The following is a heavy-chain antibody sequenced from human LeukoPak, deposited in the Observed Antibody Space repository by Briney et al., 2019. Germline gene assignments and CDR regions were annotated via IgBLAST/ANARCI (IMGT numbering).Heavy chain of an antibody. V-gene: IGHV3-9*01. CDR2: ISWNSGSI. Sequence: PGGSLRLSCAASGFTFDDYAMHWVRQAPGKGLEWVSGISWNSGSIGYADSVKGRFTISRDNAKNSLYLQMNSLRAEDTALYYCARDGDTSGYSDWGQGTLVTVSS. CDR1: GFTFDDYA. D-gene: IGHD3-22*01. J-gene: IGHJ4*02. CDR3: ARDGDTSGYSD.